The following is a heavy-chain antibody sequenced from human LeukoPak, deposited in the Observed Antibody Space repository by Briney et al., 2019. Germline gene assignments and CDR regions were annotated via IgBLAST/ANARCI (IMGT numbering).Heavy chain of an antibody. CDR1: GYTFTSYD. Sequence: ASVKVSCKASGYTFTSYDINWVRQATGQGLEWMGWMNPNSGNTGYTQKFQGRVTMTRNTSISTAYMELSSLRSEDTAVYYCARQYGSGYNYYCYGMDVWGQGTTVTVS. CDR2: MNPNSGNT. D-gene: IGHD3-10*01. CDR3: ARQYGSGYNYYCYGMDV. J-gene: IGHJ6*02. V-gene: IGHV1-8*01.